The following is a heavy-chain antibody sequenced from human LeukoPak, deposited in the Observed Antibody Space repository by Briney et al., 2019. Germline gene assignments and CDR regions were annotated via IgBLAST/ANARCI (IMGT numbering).Heavy chain of an antibody. CDR1: GFSFSDYY. Sequence: PGGSLRLSCAASGFSFSDYYMSWLRQPPGKGLEWVSYISSSGSPIYYADSVKGRFTISRDNAKNSLYLHMNSLRAEDTAVYFCVRDDVTLVRGAPGGYYYIMDVWGKGTTVSVSS. D-gene: IGHD3-10*01. CDR2: ISSSGSPI. J-gene: IGHJ6*03. V-gene: IGHV3-11*04. CDR3: VRDDVTLVRGAPGGYYYIMDV.